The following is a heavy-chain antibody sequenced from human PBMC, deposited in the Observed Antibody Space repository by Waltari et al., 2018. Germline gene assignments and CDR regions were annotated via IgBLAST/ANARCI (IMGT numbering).Heavy chain of an antibody. CDR3: TRGISGRTAFDI. J-gene: IGHJ3*02. Sequence: QVQLVESGGGVVQPGKSLKLSCVASGFSFSSYGMHWVRQAPGKGLGWVAVVGFDGSNQYYADSVKGRFTISRDNSKNTLYLQVNSLRAEDTAVYYCTRGISGRTAFDIWGQGTMVTVSS. CDR1: GFSFSSYG. V-gene: IGHV3-33*01. D-gene: IGHD3-10*01. CDR2: VGFDGSNQ.